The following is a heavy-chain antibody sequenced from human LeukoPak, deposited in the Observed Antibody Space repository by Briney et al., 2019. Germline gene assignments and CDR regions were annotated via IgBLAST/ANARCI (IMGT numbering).Heavy chain of an antibody. CDR3: ARGFGQFDY. D-gene: IGHD3-10*01. CDR2: IRYDGSNK. V-gene: IGHV3-30*02. CDR1: GFTFSSYG. J-gene: IGHJ4*02. Sequence: GGSLRLSYAASGFTFSSYGIHWIRQAPGKGLEWVAFIRYDGSNKDYADSVEGRFTISRDNSKKTVYMQMNSLRTEDTAVYYCARGFGQFDYWGQGALVTVAS.